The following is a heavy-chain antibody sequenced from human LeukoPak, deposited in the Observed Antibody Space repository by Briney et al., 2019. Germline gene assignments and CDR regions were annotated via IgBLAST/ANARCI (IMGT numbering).Heavy chain of an antibody. CDR1: GFAFNFYA. Sequence: GGSLRLSCAASGFAFNFYAMSWVRQAPGKGLQWVSTINANGINTYYADSVRGRFTISRDNSIDTLYLQMNRLRAEDTAVYFCARVLSYDSSGYYYNPISFSDHWGQATLVTVCS. CDR2: INANGINT. D-gene: IGHD3-22*01. J-gene: IGHJ4*02. V-gene: IGHV3-23*01. CDR3: ARVLSYDSSGYYYNPISFSDH.